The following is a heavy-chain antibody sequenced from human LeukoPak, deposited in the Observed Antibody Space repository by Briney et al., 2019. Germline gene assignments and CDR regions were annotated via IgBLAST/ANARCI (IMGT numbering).Heavy chain of an antibody. D-gene: IGHD6-19*01. Sequence: GESLKISCKGSGYSFTSYWISWVRQMPGKGLEWMGRIDPSDSYTNYSPSFQGHVTISADKSISTVYLQWSSLKASDTAMYYYARHSAGIVVAGKWGQGTLVTVSS. V-gene: IGHV5-10-1*01. J-gene: IGHJ4*02. CDR1: GYSFTSYW. CDR2: IDPSDSYT. CDR3: ARHSAGIVVAGK.